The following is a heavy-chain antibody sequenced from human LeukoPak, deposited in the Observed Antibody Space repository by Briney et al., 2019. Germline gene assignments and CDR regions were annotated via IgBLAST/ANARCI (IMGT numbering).Heavy chain of an antibody. CDR3: ARGGYCSSTSCYWEFDY. Sequence: GESLKISCKGSGYSFTSYWIGWVRQMPGKGLEWMGIIYHGDSDTRYSPSFQGQVTLSADKSISTAYLQWSSLKASDTAMYYCARGGYCSSTSCYWEFDYWGQGTLVTVSS. CDR2: IYHGDSDT. D-gene: IGHD2-2*01. J-gene: IGHJ4*02. V-gene: IGHV5-51*01. CDR1: GYSFTSYW.